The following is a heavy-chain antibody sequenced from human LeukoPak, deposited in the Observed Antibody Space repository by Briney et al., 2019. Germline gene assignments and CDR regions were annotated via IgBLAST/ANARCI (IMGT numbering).Heavy chain of an antibody. CDR1: GFTVSSNY. CDR3: ARALWGTPNFDY. CDR2: IYSGGST. Sequence: GGSLRLSCAASGFTVSSNYMSWVRQAPGKGLEWVSVIYSGGSTNYADSVKGRITISRDNSKNTLYLQMNSLRAEDTAVYYCARALWGTPNFDYWGQGTLVTVSS. D-gene: IGHD3-16*01. J-gene: IGHJ4*02. V-gene: IGHV3-53*01.